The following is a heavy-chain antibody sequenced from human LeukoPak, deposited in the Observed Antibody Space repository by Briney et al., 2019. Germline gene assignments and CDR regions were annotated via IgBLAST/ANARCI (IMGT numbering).Heavy chain of an antibody. CDR2: ISSSGSTI. J-gene: IGHJ4*02. CDR1: GFTFSSYE. CDR3: ARGDYPSDY. V-gene: IGHV3-48*03. D-gene: IGHD3-16*01. Sequence: GGSLRLSCAASGFTFSSYEMNWVRQAPGKGLEWVSYISSSGSTIDYADSVRGRFTISRDNAKNSLYLQMNSLRAEDTAVYYCARGDYPSDYRGQGTLVTVSS.